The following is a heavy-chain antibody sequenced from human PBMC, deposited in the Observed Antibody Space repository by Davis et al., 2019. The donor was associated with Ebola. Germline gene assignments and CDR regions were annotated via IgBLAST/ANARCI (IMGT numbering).Heavy chain of an antibody. J-gene: IGHJ4*02. CDR1: GGSISGYY. CDR2: IFYKGYT. Sequence: PSETLSLTCTVSGGSISGYYWSWIRQAPGKGLEWIGYIFYKGYTNYNPSLKDRVTISVDTSKNQFSLKLSSATAADTAVYYCVTGYSTGWRVYFDYWGQGTLVTVSS. CDR3: VTGYSTGWRVYFDY. D-gene: IGHD6-19*01. V-gene: IGHV4-59*08.